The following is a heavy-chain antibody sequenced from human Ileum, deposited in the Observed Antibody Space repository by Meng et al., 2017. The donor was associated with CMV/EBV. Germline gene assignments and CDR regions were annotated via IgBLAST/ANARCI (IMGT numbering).Heavy chain of an antibody. CDR3: AKTDIATTVVGYGFDV. D-gene: IGHD2-15*01. V-gene: IGHV3-21*06. Sequence: GGSLRLSCAGSGFMFSTYTMNWVRQAPGKGLEWVSSISPSSYSIYYTDSVKGRFTVSRDNAKNSLYLQMNSLRAEDTAVYYCAKTDIATTVVGYGFDVWGQGTTVTVSS. CDR1: GFMFSTYT. J-gene: IGHJ6*02. CDR2: ISPSSYSI.